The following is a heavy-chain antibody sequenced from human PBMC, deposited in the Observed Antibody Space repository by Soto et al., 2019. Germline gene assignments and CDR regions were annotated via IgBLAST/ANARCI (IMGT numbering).Heavy chain of an antibody. D-gene: IGHD4-17*01. V-gene: IGHV3-30*18. CDR2: ISYDGCDE. Sequence: QVQLVESGGGVVQPGRSLRLSCAASGFSFRYYGMHWVRQAPGKGLEWVALISYDGCDEYYADSVKGRFTISRDNSKNTLYLQMNSPNSEDTAVYYCAKDRRDYGGNIFDYWGHGTVVTVSS. CDR1: GFSFRYYG. J-gene: IGHJ4*01. CDR3: AKDRRDYGGNIFDY.